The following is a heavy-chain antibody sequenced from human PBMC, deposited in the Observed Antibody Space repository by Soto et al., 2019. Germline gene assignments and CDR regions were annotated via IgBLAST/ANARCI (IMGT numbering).Heavy chain of an antibody. J-gene: IGHJ3*02. D-gene: IGHD1-1*01. V-gene: IGHV4-31*03. CDR1: GGSISSGGYY. CDR3: ARVERGTVTTVVDAFDI. Sequence: PSETLSLTCTVSGGSISSGGYYWSWIRQHPGKGLEWIGYIYYSGSTYYNPSLKSRVTISVDTSKNQFSLKLSSVTAADTAVYYCARVERGTVTTVVDAFDIWGPGAMVTVSS. CDR2: IYYSGST.